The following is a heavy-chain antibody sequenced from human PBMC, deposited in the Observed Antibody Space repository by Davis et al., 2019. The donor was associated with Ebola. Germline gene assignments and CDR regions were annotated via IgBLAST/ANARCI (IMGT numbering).Heavy chain of an antibody. J-gene: IGHJ4*02. CDR1: GYTFSSYA. CDR2: ISGSGDST. D-gene: IGHD6-19*01. Sequence: GGSLRLSCAASGYTFSSYAMTWVRQAPGKGLEWVSGISGSGDSTYYADSVRGRFTISRDNSKNTLYLQMNSLRAEDTAVYYCAKDLGSAGWYVDYWGQGTLVTVSS. V-gene: IGHV3-23*01. CDR3: AKDLGSAGWYVDY.